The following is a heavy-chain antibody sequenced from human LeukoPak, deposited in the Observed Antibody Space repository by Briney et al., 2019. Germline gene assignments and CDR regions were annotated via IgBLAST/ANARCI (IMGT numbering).Heavy chain of an antibody. V-gene: IGHV4-39*07. CDR1: GGSISSSSYY. D-gene: IGHD2-2*02. Sequence: PSETLSLTCTVSGGSISSSSYYWGWIRQPPGKGLEWIGSIYYSGSTYYNPSLKSRVTISVDTSKNQFSLKLSSVTAADTAVYYCARDLVVVPAAIDGYYYYMDVWGKGTTVTVSS. J-gene: IGHJ6*03. CDR2: IYYSGST. CDR3: ARDLVVVPAAIDGYYYYMDV.